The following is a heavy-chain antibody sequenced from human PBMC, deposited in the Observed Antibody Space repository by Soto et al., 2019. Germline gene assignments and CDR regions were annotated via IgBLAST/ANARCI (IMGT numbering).Heavy chain of an antibody. J-gene: IGHJ1*01. CDR2: TSYDGSDK. V-gene: IGHV3-30*19. Sequence: QVQLVESGGGVVQPGTSLRVSCVGSGFTFRSYVIHWVRQAPGKGLEWVALTSYDGSDKYYADSVRGRFTISRDNSRNTVDLQIDSLRLEDTALYYCARWGTTGGLDVWGQGTLVSVSS. D-gene: IGHD3-16*01. CDR1: GFTFRSYV. CDR3: ARWGTTGGLDV.